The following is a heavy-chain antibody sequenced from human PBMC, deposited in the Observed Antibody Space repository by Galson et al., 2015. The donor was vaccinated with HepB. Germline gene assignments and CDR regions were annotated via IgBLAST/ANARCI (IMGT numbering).Heavy chain of an antibody. CDR1: GFTFSSYA. D-gene: IGHD3-16*01. J-gene: IGHJ4*02. V-gene: IGHV3-23*01. CDR2: ISGTGGST. Sequence: SLRLSCAASGFTFSSYAMSWVRQAPGKGLEWVSGISGTGGSTYYADSVKGRFTISRDNSKNTLYVQMNSLRAEDTAVYYCAQDLGGSYPRTYFDHWGQGTLVTVSS. CDR3: AQDLGGSYPRTYFDH.